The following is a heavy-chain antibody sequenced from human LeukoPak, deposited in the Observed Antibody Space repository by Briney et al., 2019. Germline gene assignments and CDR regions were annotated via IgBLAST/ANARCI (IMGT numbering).Heavy chain of an antibody. Sequence: PGGSLRLSCAASGFTFSSYWMHWVRQAPGKGLVWVSRINSDGSSTSYADSVKGRFTISRDNAKNTLYLQMNSLRAEDTAVYYCAREGPQGDTAMVHYFDYWGQGTLVTVSS. CDR2: INSDGSST. CDR3: AREGPQGDTAMVHYFDY. D-gene: IGHD5-18*01. V-gene: IGHV3-74*01. CDR1: GFTFSSYW. J-gene: IGHJ4*02.